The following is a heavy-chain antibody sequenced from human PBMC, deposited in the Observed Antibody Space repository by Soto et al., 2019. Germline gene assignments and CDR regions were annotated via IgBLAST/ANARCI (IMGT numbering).Heavy chain of an antibody. V-gene: IGHV3-30*18. J-gene: IGHJ6*02. CDR3: AKDNGIAAAGATLYYYYGMDV. Sequence: GGSLRLSWAASGFTFSSYGMHWVRQAPGKGLEWVAVISYDGSNKYYADSVKGRFTISRDNSKNTLYLQMNSLRAEDTAVYYCAKDNGIAAAGATLYYYYGMDVWGQGTTVTAP. CDR2: ISYDGSNK. D-gene: IGHD6-13*01. CDR1: GFTFSSYG.